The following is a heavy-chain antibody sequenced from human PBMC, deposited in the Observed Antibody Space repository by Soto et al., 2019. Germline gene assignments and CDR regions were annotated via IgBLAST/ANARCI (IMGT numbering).Heavy chain of an antibody. D-gene: IGHD3-3*01. Sequence: SQTLSLTCAVSGGSFSGYCKSLIRHPPGKGLEWIGEINHSGSTNYNPSLTSRVTISVDTSKNQFSLKLSSVAAADTAVYDCARGYLRITIFGVVISNRFDPRGQGTLVTV. CDR3: ARGYLRITIFGVVISNRFDP. J-gene: IGHJ5*02. CDR1: GGSFSGYC. CDR2: INHSGST. V-gene: IGHV4-34*01.